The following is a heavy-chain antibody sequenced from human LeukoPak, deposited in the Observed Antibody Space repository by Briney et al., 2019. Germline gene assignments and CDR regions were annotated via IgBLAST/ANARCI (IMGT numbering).Heavy chain of an antibody. V-gene: IGHV3-30*18. D-gene: IGHD1-26*01. Sequence: GRSLRLSCAASGFTFSSYGMHWVRQAPGKGLEWVAVISYDGSNKYYADSVKGRFTISRDNSKNTLYLQMNSLRAEDTAVYYCAKESSGSYFDYWGQGTLVTVSS. J-gene: IGHJ4*02. CDR3: AKESSGSYFDY. CDR2: ISYDGSNK. CDR1: GFTFSSYG.